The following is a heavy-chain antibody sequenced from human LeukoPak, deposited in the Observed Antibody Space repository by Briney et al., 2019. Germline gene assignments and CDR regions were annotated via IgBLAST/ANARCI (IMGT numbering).Heavy chain of an antibody. CDR3: ARFFDDSSGYLGY. J-gene: IGHJ4*02. Sequence: PSETLSLTCTVSGGSISSSSYYWGWIRQPPGKGLEWIGSIYYSGSTYYNPSLKSRVTISVDTSKNQFSLKLSSVTAADTAVYYCARFFDDSSGYLGYWGQGTLVTVSS. V-gene: IGHV4-39*01. D-gene: IGHD3-22*01. CDR2: IYYSGST. CDR1: GGSISSSSYY.